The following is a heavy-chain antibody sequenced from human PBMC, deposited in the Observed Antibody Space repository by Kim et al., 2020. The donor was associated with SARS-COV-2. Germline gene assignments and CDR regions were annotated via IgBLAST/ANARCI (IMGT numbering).Heavy chain of an antibody. D-gene: IGHD2-15*01. CDR2: INHSGST. Sequence: SETLSLTCAVYGGSFSGYYWSWIRQPPGKGLEWIGEINHSGSTNYNPSLKSRVTISVDTSKNQFSLKLSSVTAADTAVYYCARGPRRLVVVAATPFDYWGQGTLVTVSS. CDR3: ARGPRRLVVVAATPFDY. J-gene: IGHJ4*02. V-gene: IGHV4-34*01. CDR1: GGSFSGYY.